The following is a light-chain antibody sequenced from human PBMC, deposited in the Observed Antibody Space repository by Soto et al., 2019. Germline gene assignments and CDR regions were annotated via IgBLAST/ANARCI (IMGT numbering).Light chain of an antibody. J-gene: IGLJ2*01. CDR2: SHN. Sequence: QSXLTQPPSASGXXXXXVXXXXXGSNXNVGDNTVNWYQQLPGAAPKLLIYSHNQRPSGVPDRFSGSKSGTSASLAISGLQSEDEADYYCAAWDDSLNGPVFGGGTKLTVL. CDR1: NXNVGDNT. CDR3: AAWDDSLNGPV. V-gene: IGLV1-44*01.